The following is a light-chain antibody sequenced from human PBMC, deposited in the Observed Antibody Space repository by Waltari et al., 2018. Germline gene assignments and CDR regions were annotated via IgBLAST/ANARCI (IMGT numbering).Light chain of an antibody. CDR1: ESVSTW. V-gene: IGKV1-5*03. Sequence: IQMTQSPSRLSASLEDRVTINCRASESVSTWLAWYQQKPGKAPKLLIYRASSLEGEVPSRFTGSGYGTEFTLTINNLQPEDFATYFCQQYASTSLTFGGGTEVEI. CDR2: RAS. CDR3: QQYASTSLT. J-gene: IGKJ4*01.